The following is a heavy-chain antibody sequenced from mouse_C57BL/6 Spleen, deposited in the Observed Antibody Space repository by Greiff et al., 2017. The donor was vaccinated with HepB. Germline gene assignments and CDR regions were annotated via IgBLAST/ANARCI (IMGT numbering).Heavy chain of an antibody. D-gene: IGHD1-1*01. Sequence: VQLQQSGPELVKPGDSVKISCKASGYSFTGYFMNWVMQSHGKSLEWIGRINPYNGDTFYNQKFKGKATLTVDKSSSTAHMELRSLTSEDSAVYYCARGTVVASFDVWGTGTTVTVSS. CDR2: INPYNGDT. CDR3: ARGTVVASFDV. J-gene: IGHJ1*03. V-gene: IGHV1-20*01. CDR1: GYSFTGYF.